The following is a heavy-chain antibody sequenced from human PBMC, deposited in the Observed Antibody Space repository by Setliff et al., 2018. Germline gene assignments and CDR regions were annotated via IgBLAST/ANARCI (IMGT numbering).Heavy chain of an antibody. CDR2: ISSSSSTI. CDR1: GFTFSSYS. J-gene: IGHJ5*02. D-gene: IGHD5-12*01. CDR3: ARAPSTRGYSGYDS. Sequence: GGSLRLSCAASGFTFSSYSMNWVRQAPGKGLEWVSYISSSSSTIYYADSVKGRSTISRDNAKNSLYLQMNSLRAEDTAVYYCARAPSTRGYSGYDSWGQGTLVTVSS. V-gene: IGHV3-48*01.